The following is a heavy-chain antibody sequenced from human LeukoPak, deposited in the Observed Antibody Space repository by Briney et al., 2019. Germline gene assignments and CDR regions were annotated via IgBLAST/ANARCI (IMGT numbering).Heavy chain of an antibody. CDR1: GFTFSSYS. V-gene: IGHV3-15*01. CDR2: IRTKTDGGTT. J-gene: IGHJ4*02. Sequence: PGGSLRLSCAASGFTFSSYSMSWVRQAPGKGLEGVSRIRTKTDGGTTDYAAPVKDRFTISRDDSKNTLYLQMNSLKTDDTALYYCTTDCRSGDSCYSGDHWGQGTLVTVSS. CDR3: TTDCRSGDSCYSGDH. D-gene: IGHD2-15*01.